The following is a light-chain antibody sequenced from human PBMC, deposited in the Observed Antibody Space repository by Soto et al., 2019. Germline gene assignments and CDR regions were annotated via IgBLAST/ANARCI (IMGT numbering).Light chain of an antibody. CDR1: QGVSSY. CDR2: DAS. CDR3: HQRSSWPKS. J-gene: IGKJ1*01. V-gene: IGKV3-11*01. Sequence: EIVLTQSPATLSLSPGESATLSCRASQGVSSYLAWYQQKPGQAPRLLIYDASNRATGIPARFSGSGSETDFTLTISSLEPEDFAVYYCHQRSSWPKSFGQGTKVDIK.